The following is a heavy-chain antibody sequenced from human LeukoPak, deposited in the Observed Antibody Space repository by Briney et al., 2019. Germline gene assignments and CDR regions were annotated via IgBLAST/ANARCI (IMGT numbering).Heavy chain of an antibody. Sequence: SETLCLTCTVSGGSISSSSYYWGWIRQPPGKGLEWIGSIYYSGSTYYNPSLKSRVTISVDTSKNQFSLKLSSVTAADTAVYYCAGRIAVAGFDYWGQGTLVTVSS. J-gene: IGHJ4*02. V-gene: IGHV4-39*07. CDR1: GGSISSSSYY. CDR2: IYYSGST. D-gene: IGHD6-19*01. CDR3: AGRIAVAGFDY.